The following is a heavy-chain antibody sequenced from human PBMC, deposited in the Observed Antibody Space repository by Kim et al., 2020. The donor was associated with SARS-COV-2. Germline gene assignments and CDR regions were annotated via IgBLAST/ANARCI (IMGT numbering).Heavy chain of an antibody. CDR3: AKSPTVVAAWLDP. V-gene: IGHV3-30*02. J-gene: IGHJ5*02. Sequence: YAYSGKGRYTISRDNSKNTLYLQMNSRTAEDTAVYYRAKSPTVVAAWLDPWCQGTLVTVSS. D-gene: IGHD2-15*01.